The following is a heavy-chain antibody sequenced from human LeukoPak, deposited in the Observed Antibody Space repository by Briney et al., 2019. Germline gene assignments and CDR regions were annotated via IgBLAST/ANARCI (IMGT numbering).Heavy chain of an antibody. Sequence: GGSLRLSCAASGFTFRSYAMSWVRQAPGKGLEWVSAISGSGDITYYADSVKGRFTMSRDNFKNALYLQMNSLRAEDTAVYYCAKVSRFAVVPAAMLDYWGQGIQVTVSS. V-gene: IGHV3-23*01. CDR2: ISGSGDIT. CDR1: GFTFRSYA. CDR3: AKVSRFAVVPAAMLDY. D-gene: IGHD2-2*01. J-gene: IGHJ4*02.